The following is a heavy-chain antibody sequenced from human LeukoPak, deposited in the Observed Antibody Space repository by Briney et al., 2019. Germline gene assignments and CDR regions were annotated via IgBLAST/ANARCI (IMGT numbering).Heavy chain of an antibody. D-gene: IGHD2-21*02. CDR2: IYYNGNT. CDR3: ARVAVSAREYFDY. CDR1: GGSMSSYY. Sequence: SETLSLTCSVSGGSMSSYYWSWIRQSPGKGLEWIGYIYYNGNTNYNPSLKGRVTISVDSSKNQFSLRLSSVTAADTAVYYCARVAVSAREYFDYWGQGTLVTVSS. V-gene: IGHV4-59*01. J-gene: IGHJ4*02.